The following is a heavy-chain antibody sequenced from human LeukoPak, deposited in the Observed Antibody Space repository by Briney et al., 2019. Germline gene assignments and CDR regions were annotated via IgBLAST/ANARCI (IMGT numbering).Heavy chain of an antibody. CDR1: GGSVSGYY. CDR3: ARIHRYCSGGACYVLDN. J-gene: IGHJ4*02. Sequence: SETLSLTCIVSGGSVSGYYWGWIRQPPGRGLEWIGYVYYSGSTNYNPSFKSRITISVDTSRNQFSLQLSSVTAADTAVYYCARIHRYCSGGACYVLDNWGQGTLVAVSS. V-gene: IGHV4-59*02. CDR2: VYYSGST. D-gene: IGHD2-15*01.